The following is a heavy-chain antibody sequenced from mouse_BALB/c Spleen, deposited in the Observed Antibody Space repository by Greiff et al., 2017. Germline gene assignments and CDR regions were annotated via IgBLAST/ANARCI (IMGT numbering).Heavy chain of an antibody. CDR2: ISSGGST. J-gene: IGHJ3*01. V-gene: IGHV5-6-5*01. CDR1: GFTFSSYA. CDR3: ARTGTIYDGYYGFAY. D-gene: IGHD2-3*01. Sequence: EVQLVESGGGLVKPGGSLKLSCAASGFTFSSYAMSWVRQTPEKRLEWVASISSGGSTYYPDSVKGRFTISRDNARNILYLQMSSLRSEDTAMYYCARTGTIYDGYYGFAYWGQGTLVTVSA.